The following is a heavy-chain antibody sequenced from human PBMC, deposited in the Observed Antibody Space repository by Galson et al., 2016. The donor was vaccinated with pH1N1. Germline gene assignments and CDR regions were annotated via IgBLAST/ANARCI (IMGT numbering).Heavy chain of an antibody. V-gene: IGHV4-30-4*01. CDR3: ARVGHGDYVGWFDP. CDR2: IYYSGST. J-gene: IGHJ5*02. D-gene: IGHD4-17*01. Sequence: TLSLTCTVSGGSISSGDYYWSWIRQPPGKGLEWIGYIYYSGSTYYNPSLKSRVTISVDTSKNQFSLKLSSVTAADTAVYYCARVGHGDYVGWFDPWGQGTPVTVSS. CDR1: GGSISSGDYY.